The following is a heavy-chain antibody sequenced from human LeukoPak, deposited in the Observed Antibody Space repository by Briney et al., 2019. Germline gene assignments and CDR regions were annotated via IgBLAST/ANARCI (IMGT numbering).Heavy chain of an antibody. CDR3: ARERREFFDY. CDR1: GYTFTDYY. V-gene: IGHV1-2*02. D-gene: IGHD3-10*01. Sequence: GASVKVSCKASGYTFTDYYVHWVRQAPGQGLEWMGWINPNSGGTKYAQNFQGRVTMTRATSISTAYMELSRLRSDDTAVYYCARERREFFDYWGQGTLVTVSS. CDR2: INPNSGGT. J-gene: IGHJ4*02.